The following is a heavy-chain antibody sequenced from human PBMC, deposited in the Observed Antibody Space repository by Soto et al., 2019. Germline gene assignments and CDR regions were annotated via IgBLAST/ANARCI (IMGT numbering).Heavy chain of an antibody. CDR1: GFTSDDFA. V-gene: IGHV3-49*04. CDR2: VRSKTYDGAA. Sequence: PGGSLRLSCTFSGFTSDDFALTWVGQAPGKGLEWLGLVRSKTYDGAAEYAASVKGRFTISRDESTSTAFLQMNRLKTEDTAVYYCTRDGDFYGFDVWGQGTTVTVSS. D-gene: IGHD3-3*01. J-gene: IGHJ6*02. CDR3: TRDGDFYGFDV.